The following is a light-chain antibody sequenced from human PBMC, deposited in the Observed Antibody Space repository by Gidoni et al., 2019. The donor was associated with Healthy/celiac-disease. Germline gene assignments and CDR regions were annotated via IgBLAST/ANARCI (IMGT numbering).Light chain of an antibody. CDR2: GNS. CDR3: QSYDSSLIVV. Sequence: QSVLTQPPSVSGDPGQRVTTSCTGSSSNSGAGYDVHWYQQLPGTAPKHLNYGNSNRPAWVPDRFSGSNSGTSASLAITGLQAEDESDYYCQSYDSSLIVVFGVGTKLTVL. CDR1: SSNSGAGYD. V-gene: IGLV1-40*01. J-gene: IGLJ2*01.